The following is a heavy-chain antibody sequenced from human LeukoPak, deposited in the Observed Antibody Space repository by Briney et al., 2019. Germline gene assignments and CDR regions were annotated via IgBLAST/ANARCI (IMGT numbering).Heavy chain of an antibody. Sequence: PGGSLRLSCAASGFTFSSYGMHWVRQAPGQGLEWMGWINPNSGGTNYAQKFQGRVTMTRDTSISTAYMELSRLRSDDTAVYYCARRRHAANWFDPWGQGTLVTVSS. CDR2: INPNSGGT. V-gene: IGHV1-2*02. CDR1: GFTFSSYG. J-gene: IGHJ5*02. CDR3: ARRRHAANWFDP. D-gene: IGHD6-13*01.